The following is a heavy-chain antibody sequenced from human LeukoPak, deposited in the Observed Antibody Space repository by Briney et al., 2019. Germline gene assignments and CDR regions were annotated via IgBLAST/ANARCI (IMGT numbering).Heavy chain of an antibody. D-gene: IGHD2-15*01. CDR2: HKGGST. Sequence: SETLSLTCTVSGGSISSSSYYWGWIRQPPGKTLEWIGCHKGGSTHYNPSLRSRVTISVDTSKSQFSLKLSSVTTPDTAVYYCARGVAGAEYFQHWGQGTLVTVSS. J-gene: IGHJ1*01. CDR3: ARGVAGAEYFQH. V-gene: IGHV4-61*05. CDR1: GGSISSSSYY.